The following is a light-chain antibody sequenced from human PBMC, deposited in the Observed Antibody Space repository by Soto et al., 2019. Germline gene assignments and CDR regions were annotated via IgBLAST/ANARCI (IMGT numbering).Light chain of an antibody. Sequence: ESVLTQSPGTLSLSPGERATLSCRASQSVSSSYLAWYQQNPGQAPRLLIYGASSRATGIPDRFSGSGSGTDFTLTISRLAPEDFAVYYCQQYGSSPRLTFGGGTKVELK. J-gene: IGKJ4*01. CDR3: QQYGSSPRLT. CDR2: GAS. CDR1: QSVSSSY. V-gene: IGKV3-20*01.